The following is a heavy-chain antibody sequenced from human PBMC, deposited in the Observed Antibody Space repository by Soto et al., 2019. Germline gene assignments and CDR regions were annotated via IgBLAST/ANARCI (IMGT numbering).Heavy chain of an antibody. CDR1: GFTFGNFW. V-gene: IGHV3-74*01. J-gene: IGHJ5*01. CDR3: ARGLYREYGHDS. Sequence: EVQLVESGGGLVQPGGSLRLSCAASGFTFGNFWMHWVRQAPGKGLVWVSRINSDGSTSYADFVKGRLTISRDNAKNTVYLQMNSLRAEDTAVYYCARGLYREYGHDSWGQGALDTVSS. D-gene: IGHD3-10*01. CDR2: INSDGST.